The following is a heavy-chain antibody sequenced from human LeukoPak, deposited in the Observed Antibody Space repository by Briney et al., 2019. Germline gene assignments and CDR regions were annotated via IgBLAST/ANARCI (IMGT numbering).Heavy chain of an antibody. D-gene: IGHD6-13*01. J-gene: IGHJ3*02. CDR2: IKQDGSEK. Sequence: GGSLRLSCAASGFTFSSYWMSWVRQAPGKGLEWVANIKQDGSEKYYVDSVKGRFTISRDNAKNSLYLQMNSLRAEDTAVYYCARGTARLAGYSSSCRAFDIWGQGTMATVSS. CDR3: ARGTARLAGYSSSCRAFDI. CDR1: GFTFSSYW. V-gene: IGHV3-7*03.